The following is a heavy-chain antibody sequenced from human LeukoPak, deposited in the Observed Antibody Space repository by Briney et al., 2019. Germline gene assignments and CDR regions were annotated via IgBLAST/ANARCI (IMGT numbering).Heavy chain of an antibody. D-gene: IGHD3-22*01. CDR1: GFTFSAYG. CDR2: IRYDGSDK. Sequence: GGSLRLSCVVSGFTFSAYGMHWVRQAPGKGLEWVAFIRYDGSDKYADSVKGRFTISRDNSKNTLSLQMNSVRAEDTAVYYCAKRGNYYDSSANYPLDNWGQGTLVTVSS. CDR3: AKRGNYYDSSANYPLDN. V-gene: IGHV3-30*02. J-gene: IGHJ4*02.